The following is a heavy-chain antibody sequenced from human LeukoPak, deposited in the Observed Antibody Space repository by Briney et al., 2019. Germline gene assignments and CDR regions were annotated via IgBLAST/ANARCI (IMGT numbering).Heavy chain of an antibody. CDR2: ISSSGSTI. CDR1: GFTFSDYY. J-gene: IGHJ4*02. Sequence: GGSLRLSCAASGFTFSDYYMSWIRQAPGKGLEWVSYISSSGSTIYYADSVKGRFTISRDNSKNTLYLQMNSLRAEDTAVYYCAKPGSSTRNYFDYWGQGTLVTVSS. V-gene: IGHV3-11*01. CDR3: AKPGSSTRNYFDY. D-gene: IGHD2-15*01.